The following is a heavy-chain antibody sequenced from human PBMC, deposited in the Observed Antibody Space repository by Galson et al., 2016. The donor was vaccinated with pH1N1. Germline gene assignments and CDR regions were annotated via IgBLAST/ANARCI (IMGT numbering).Heavy chain of an antibody. Sequence: SVKVSCKAFGGTFSSYAITWVRQAPGQELEWMGGVIPVFGTTNYAPKFQGRVTITAGESMSTAYMELSSLKSEDTAVYYCARGEGCYSGNNCYCAFEIWGQGTMVTVPS. D-gene: IGHD2-15*01. CDR2: VIPVFGTT. CDR1: GGTFSSYA. CDR3: ARGEGCYSGNNCYCAFEI. V-gene: IGHV1-69*13. J-gene: IGHJ3*02.